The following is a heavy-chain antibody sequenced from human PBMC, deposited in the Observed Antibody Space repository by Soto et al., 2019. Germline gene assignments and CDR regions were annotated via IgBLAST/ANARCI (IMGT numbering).Heavy chain of an antibody. Sequence: GGSLRLSCAASGFTFSSYAMSWVRHAPGKGLEWVSAISGSGGSTFFADSVKGRFTISRDNSKNTLYLQMNSLRDEDTAVFYCVKDNDYGGNPWYFDYWGQGTLVTVSS. CDR1: GFTFSSYA. V-gene: IGHV3-23*01. D-gene: IGHD4-17*01. CDR3: VKDNDYGGNPWYFDY. J-gene: IGHJ4*02. CDR2: ISGSGGST.